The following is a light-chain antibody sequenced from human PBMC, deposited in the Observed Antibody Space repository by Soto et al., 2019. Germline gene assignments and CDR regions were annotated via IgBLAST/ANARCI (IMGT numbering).Light chain of an antibody. CDR1: SSDVGGYNY. Sequence: QSARTQPRSVSGSPGQSVTISCNGTSSDVGGYNYVSWYQQHPGKAPKLVIYDVSKRPSGVPDRFSGSKSGNTASLTISGLQAEDEADYYCCSYAGNSLWVFGGGTKVTVL. CDR3: CSYAGNSLWV. CDR2: DVS. V-gene: IGLV2-11*01. J-gene: IGLJ3*02.